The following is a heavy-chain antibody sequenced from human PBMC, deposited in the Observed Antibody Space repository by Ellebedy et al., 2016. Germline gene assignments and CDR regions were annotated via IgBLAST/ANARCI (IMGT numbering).Heavy chain of an antibody. J-gene: IGHJ4*02. D-gene: IGHD1-26*01. CDR2: IYTSGST. CDR1: GGSISSYY. CDR3: ARGGLVGAPDY. Sequence: GSLRLSXTVSGGSISSYYWSWIRQPAGKGLEWIGRIYTSGSTNYNPSLKSRVTMSVDTSKNQFSLKLSSVTAADTAVYYCARGGLVGAPDYWGQGTLVTVSS. V-gene: IGHV4-4*07.